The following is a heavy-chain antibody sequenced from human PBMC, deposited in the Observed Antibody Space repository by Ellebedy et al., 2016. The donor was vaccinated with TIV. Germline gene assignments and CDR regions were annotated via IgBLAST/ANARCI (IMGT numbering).Heavy chain of an antibody. J-gene: IGHJ4*02. CDR2: IRGKANYYAT. D-gene: IGHD2-21*01. Sequence: GGSLRLSXAASGFTFSGSAMHWVRQASGRGLEWVGRIRGKANYYATTYAASVRGRFTISRDDSKNTAYLQMNSLKTEDTAVYYCTRLGFDEDLAYCDGDCGFWGQGTLVTVSS. V-gene: IGHV3-73*01. CDR3: TRLGFDEDLAYCDGDCGF. CDR1: GFTFSGSA.